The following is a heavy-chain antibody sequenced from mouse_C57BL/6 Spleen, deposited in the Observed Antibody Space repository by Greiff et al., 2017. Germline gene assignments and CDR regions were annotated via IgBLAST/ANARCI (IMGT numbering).Heavy chain of an antibody. V-gene: IGHV1-69*01. Sequence: QVQLQQPGAELVMPGASVKLSCKASGYTFTSYWMHWVKPRPGQGLEWIGEIDPSDSYTKYNQKFKGKSTLTVDKSSSTAYMQLSSLTSEDSAVYYCARRGLWSRGVFFAYWGQGALVTVSA. CDR2: IDPSDSYT. CDR3: ARRGLWSRGVFFAY. D-gene: IGHD2-2*01. CDR1: GYTFTSYW. J-gene: IGHJ3*01.